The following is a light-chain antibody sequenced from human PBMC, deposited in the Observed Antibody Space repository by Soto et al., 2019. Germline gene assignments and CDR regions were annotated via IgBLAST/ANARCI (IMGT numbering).Light chain of an antibody. J-gene: IGKJ5*01. CDR2: DAS. CDR1: QSVSSY. CDR3: QQYNTWPLIT. Sequence: EIVLTQSPATLSLSPGERATLSCRASQSVSSYLAWYQQKPGQAPRLLIYDASSRATGIPDRFSGSGSGTDFTLTIRSLQSEDFAVYYCQQYNTWPLITFGPGTRLEI. V-gene: IGKV3-11*01.